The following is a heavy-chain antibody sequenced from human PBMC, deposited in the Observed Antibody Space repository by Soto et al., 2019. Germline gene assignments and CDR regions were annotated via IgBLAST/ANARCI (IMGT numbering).Heavy chain of an antibody. CDR1: GYTFTSYY. CDR2: INPSGGST. CDR3: ARGAARITTVVTPYPTYNNWFDP. V-gene: IGHV1-46*03. Sequence: ASVKVSCKASGYTFTSYYMHWVRQAPGQGLEWTGIINPSGGSTSYAQKFQGRVTMTRDTSTSTVYMELSSLRSEDTAVYYCARGAARITTVVTPYPTYNNWFDPWGQGTLVTVSS. J-gene: IGHJ5*02. D-gene: IGHD4-17*01.